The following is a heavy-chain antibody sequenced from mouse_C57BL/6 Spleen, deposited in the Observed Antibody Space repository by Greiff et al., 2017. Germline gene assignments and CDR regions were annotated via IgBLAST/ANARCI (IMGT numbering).Heavy chain of an antibody. CDR2: ISNGGGST. D-gene: IGHD2-2*01. CDR1: GFTFSDYY. Sequence: DVMLVESGGGLVQPGGSLKLSCAASGFTFSDYYMYWVRQTPEKRLEWVAYISNGGGSTYYPDTVKGRFTISRDNAKNTLYLQMSRLKSEDTAMYYCARLNGYGDYYAMDYWGQGTSVTVSS. CDR3: ARLNGYGDYYAMDY. J-gene: IGHJ4*01. V-gene: IGHV5-12*01.